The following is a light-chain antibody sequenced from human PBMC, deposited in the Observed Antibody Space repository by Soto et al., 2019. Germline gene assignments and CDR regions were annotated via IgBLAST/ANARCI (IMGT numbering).Light chain of an antibody. CDR2: EVS. CDR1: SSDVGIYNL. Sequence: QSALTQPASVSGSPGQSITISCTGTSSDVGIYNLVSWYQQHPGKAPKLMIYEVSKRPSGVSNRFSGSKSGNTASLTISGLQAEDEADYYCCSYAGSSTGVFGGGTKLTVL. J-gene: IGLJ3*02. V-gene: IGLV2-23*02. CDR3: CSYAGSSTGV.